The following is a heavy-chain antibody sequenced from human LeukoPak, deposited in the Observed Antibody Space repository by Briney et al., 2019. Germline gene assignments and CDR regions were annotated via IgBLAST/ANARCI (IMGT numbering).Heavy chain of an antibody. V-gene: IGHV1-69*01. CDR1: GGTFSSYA. CDR2: IIPIFGTA. Sequence: SMKVSCKASGGTFSSYAISWVRQAPGQGLEWMGGIIPIFGTANYAQKFQGRVTITADESTSTAYMELSSLRSEDTAVYYCARGGDSSPHAFDIWGQGTMVTVSS. J-gene: IGHJ3*02. CDR3: ARGGDSSPHAFDI. D-gene: IGHD3-22*01.